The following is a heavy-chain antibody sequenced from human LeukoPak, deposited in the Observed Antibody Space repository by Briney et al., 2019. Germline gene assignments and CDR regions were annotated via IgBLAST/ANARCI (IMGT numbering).Heavy chain of an antibody. D-gene: IGHD3-3*01. Sequence: GGSLRLSCAASGFTFSSYSMNWVRQAPGKGLEWVSSISSSSSYIYYADSVKGRFTISRDNSKNTLYLQMNSLRAEDTAVYYCASLQGGDDFWSGYRDAFDIWGQGTMVTVSS. V-gene: IGHV3-21*01. J-gene: IGHJ3*02. CDR3: ASLQGGDDFWSGYRDAFDI. CDR1: GFTFSSYS. CDR2: ISSSSSYI.